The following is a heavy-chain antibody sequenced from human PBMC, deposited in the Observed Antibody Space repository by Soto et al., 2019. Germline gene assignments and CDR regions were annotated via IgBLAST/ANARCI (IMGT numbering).Heavy chain of an antibody. J-gene: IGHJ4*02. CDR1: GFTFSSYG. D-gene: IGHD1-26*01. V-gene: IGHV3-30*03. Sequence: PGGSLRLSCAASGFTFSSYGMHWVRQAPGKGLEWVAVISYDGSNKYYADSVKGRFTISRDNSKNTLYLQMNSLTAEDTAVYYCAAGHYFGDYWGQGALVTVSS. CDR2: ISYDGSNK. CDR3: AAGHYFGDY.